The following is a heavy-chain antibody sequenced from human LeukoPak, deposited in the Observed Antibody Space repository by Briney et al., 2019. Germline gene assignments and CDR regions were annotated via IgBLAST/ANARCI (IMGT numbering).Heavy chain of an antibody. V-gene: IGHV3-23*01. CDR3: AKDGSWGDYYFYFYMDV. J-gene: IGHJ6*03. Sequence: PGGSLTLSCEASGSGLTFGNFGMSWVRQAPRKGLEWLSGISGSGYYTYYADSVKGRFTISRDNSKNTLYIEMNSLRAEDTAVYYCAKDGSWGDYYFYFYMDVWGKGTTVTVSS. CDR2: ISGSGYYT. D-gene: IGHD3-16*01. CDR1: GSGLTFGNFG.